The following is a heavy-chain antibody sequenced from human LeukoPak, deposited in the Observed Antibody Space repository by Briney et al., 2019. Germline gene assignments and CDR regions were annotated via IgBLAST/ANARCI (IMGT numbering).Heavy chain of an antibody. CDR2: ISGSGGST. J-gene: IGHJ4*02. CDR3: AKESYYYDSSGYSAFDY. V-gene: IGHV3-23*01. D-gene: IGHD3-22*01. CDR1: GFTFSIYA. Sequence: PGGSLRLSCAASGFTFSIYAMSWVRQAPGKGLEWGSAISGSGGSTYYADSVKGRLTISRDNSKNTMYLQMNSLRAEDTAVYYCAKESYYYDSSGYSAFDYWGQGTLVTVSS.